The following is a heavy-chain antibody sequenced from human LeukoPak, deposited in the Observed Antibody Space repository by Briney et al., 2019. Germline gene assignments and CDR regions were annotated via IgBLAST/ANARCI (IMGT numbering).Heavy chain of an antibody. D-gene: IGHD3-10*01. V-gene: IGHV3-48*01. CDR1: GFTFNKYS. CDR3: AKDGWLESGRTPFYSDS. J-gene: IGHJ4*02. CDR2: ISGTSRTI. Sequence: PGGSLRLSCVASGFTFNKYSMNWVRQAPGKGLQWLSYISGTSRTIYYADSVKGRFAISRDNARNSLYLQMSSLRVEDTAVYYCAKDGWLESGRTPFYSDSWGQGTLVTVSS.